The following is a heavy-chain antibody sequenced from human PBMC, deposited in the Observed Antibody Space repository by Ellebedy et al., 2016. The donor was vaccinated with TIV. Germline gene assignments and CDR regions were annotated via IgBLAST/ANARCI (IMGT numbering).Heavy chain of an antibody. CDR2: IISDGSSK. V-gene: IGHV3-74*01. Sequence: PGGSLRLSCAASGFTFSTYGMHWVRQAPGTGLVWVSRIISDGSSKSYADSVKGRFTVSRDNAKNTLYLQMNSLRAEDTAVYYCARAFCSGSSCNYYYYYMDVWGKGTTVTVSS. J-gene: IGHJ6*03. CDR1: GFTFSTYG. CDR3: ARAFCSGSSCNYYYYYMDV. D-gene: IGHD2-15*01.